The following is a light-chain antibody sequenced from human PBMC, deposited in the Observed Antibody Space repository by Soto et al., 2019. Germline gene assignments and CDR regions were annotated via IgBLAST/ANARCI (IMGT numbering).Light chain of an antibody. J-gene: IGKJ3*01. CDR1: QSVSSSY. V-gene: IGKV3-20*01. CDR3: QQYVKSPLT. Sequence: EIVLTQSPGTLSLSPGERVTLSCRASQSVSSSYLAWYQQKPGQAPRLLIYGASSRATGIPDRFSGSGSGTDFTVTISGLEPEDSAVYYCQQYVKSPLTFGPGTKVDIK. CDR2: GAS.